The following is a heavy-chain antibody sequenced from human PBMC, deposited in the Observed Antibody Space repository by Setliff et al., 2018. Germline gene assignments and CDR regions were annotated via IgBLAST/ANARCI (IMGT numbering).Heavy chain of an antibody. V-gene: IGHV3-7*01. CDR3: ARASWGTDYYYGMDV. CDR2: IKQDGSEK. Sequence: LRLSCAASGFTFSSYWMNWVRQAPGKGLEWVANIKQDGSEKYYVDSVKGRFTISRDNAKNSLYLQMDSLRAEDTAVYYCARASWGTDYYYGMDVWGQGTTVTVSS. D-gene: IGHD1-1*01. CDR1: GFTFSSYW. J-gene: IGHJ6*02.